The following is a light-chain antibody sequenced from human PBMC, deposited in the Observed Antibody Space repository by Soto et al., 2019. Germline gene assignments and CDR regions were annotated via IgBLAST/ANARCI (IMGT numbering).Light chain of an antibody. J-gene: IGLJ2*01. CDR1: SSDVGGYHY. CDR2: EVS. CDR3: SSYAGSNNLVV. V-gene: IGLV2-8*01. Sequence: QSALTQPPSASGSPGQSVTISCTGTSSDVGGYHYVSWYQQHPGKAPKLMIYEVSKRPSGVPDRFSGSKSGNTASLTVSGLKAEDESDYYCSSYAGSNNLVVFGGGTKVTVL.